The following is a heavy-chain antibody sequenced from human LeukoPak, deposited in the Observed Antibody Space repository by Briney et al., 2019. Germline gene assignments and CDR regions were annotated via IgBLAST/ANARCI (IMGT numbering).Heavy chain of an antibody. CDR1: GYIFTNYW. CDR3: ARRDVGKVDV. J-gene: IGHJ6*02. CDR2: IYPGDSAT. D-gene: IGHD1-26*01. Sequence: PGESLKISCQVSGYIFTNYWNGWARQKPGKGLEWMGLIYPGDSATRYTPSFLGQVTISANKSIGTAYLQWSSLQASDSAMYYGARRDVGKVDVWGQGTTVTVS. V-gene: IGHV5-51*01.